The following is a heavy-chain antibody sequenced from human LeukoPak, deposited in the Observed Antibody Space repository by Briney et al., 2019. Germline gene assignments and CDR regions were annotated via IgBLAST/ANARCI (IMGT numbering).Heavy chain of an antibody. CDR3: VRDPPRSGWCFYY. V-gene: IGHV3-33*01. CDR2: IWYDGSNK. Sequence: GGSLRLSCAASGFIFKTYAMHWVRKPPGKGLEWVTMIWYDGSNKYYADSVKRRFTISRDNSMNTVYLQMNSLRVEDTAVYYCVRDPPRSGWCFYYWGQGALVTVSS. D-gene: IGHD6-19*01. CDR1: GFIFKTYA. J-gene: IGHJ4*02.